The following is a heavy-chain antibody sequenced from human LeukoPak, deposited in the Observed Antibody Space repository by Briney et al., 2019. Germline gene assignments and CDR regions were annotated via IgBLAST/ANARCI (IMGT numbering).Heavy chain of an antibody. CDR2: ICGRGTTK. Sequence: GGALRLSCAASGCNFNTYEMNWVRHTPEKGLEWVSYICGRGTTKYYADSVKGRFTISRDNAENSLYLQMNDLRAEDTAVYYCARDLYYYGSGNFVPGLPDYWGQGTLVTVYS. J-gene: IGHJ4*02. CDR1: GCNFNTYE. V-gene: IGHV3-48*03. CDR3: ARDLYYYGSGNFVPGLPDY. D-gene: IGHD3-10*01.